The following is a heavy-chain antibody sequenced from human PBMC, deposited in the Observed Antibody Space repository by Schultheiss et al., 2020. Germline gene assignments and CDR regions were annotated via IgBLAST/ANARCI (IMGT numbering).Heavy chain of an antibody. D-gene: IGHD3-10*01. CDR2: IYYSGYI. V-gene: IGHV4-59*12. Sequence: SETLSLTCTVSGGSISSYYWSWIRQPPGKGLEWIGYIYYSGYINYSPSLKNRLTLSLDTSKNQFSLKLSSVTAADTAVYYCARDHRWFGELLTRKDDAFDIWGQGTMVTVSS. J-gene: IGHJ3*02. CDR1: GGSISSYY. CDR3: ARDHRWFGELLTRKDDAFDI.